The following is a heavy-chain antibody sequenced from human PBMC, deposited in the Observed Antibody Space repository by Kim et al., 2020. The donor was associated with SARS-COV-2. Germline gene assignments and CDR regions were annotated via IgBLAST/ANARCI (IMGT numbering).Heavy chain of an antibody. J-gene: IGHJ4*02. D-gene: IGHD2-21*01. CDR1: GFTLSTYD. V-gene: IGHV3-48*02. CDR3: ARDRDWAFDY. Sequence: GGSLRLSCAASGFTLSTYDMNWVRQAPGRGLEWVLHISKSSTKTYYADSVKGRFTISRDNAKNSLYLQMNSLRDEDTAVYYCARDRDWAFDYWGQGTLVTVSS. CDR2: ISKSSTKT.